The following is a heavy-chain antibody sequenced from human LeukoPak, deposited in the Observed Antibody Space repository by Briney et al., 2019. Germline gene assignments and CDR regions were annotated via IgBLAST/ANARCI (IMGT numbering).Heavy chain of an antibody. CDR3: AREYYGSGSYYNVGY. V-gene: IGHV3-20*04. CDR1: GFTFSSYG. Sequence: GGSLRLSCAASGFTFSSYGMSWVRQAPGKGLEWVSGINWNGGRTGYADSVKGRFTISRDNAKKSLYVQMNSLRAEDTALYYCAREYYGSGSYYNVGYWGQGTLVTVSS. CDR2: INWNGGRT. J-gene: IGHJ4*02. D-gene: IGHD3-10*01.